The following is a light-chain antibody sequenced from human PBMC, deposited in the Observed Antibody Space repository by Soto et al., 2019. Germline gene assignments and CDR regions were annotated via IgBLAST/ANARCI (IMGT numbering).Light chain of an antibody. CDR2: GAS. CDR1: QSVTDF. V-gene: IGKV3-11*01. CDR3: QQRSNWRWT. J-gene: IGKJ1*01. Sequence: EIVLTQSPATLSLSPGERATLSCRASQSVTDFLAWYQQKPGQAPRLLIYGASTRATGIPARFSGSGSGTDFTLTISSLEPEDFAVYYCQQRSNWRWTFGQGTKVDIK.